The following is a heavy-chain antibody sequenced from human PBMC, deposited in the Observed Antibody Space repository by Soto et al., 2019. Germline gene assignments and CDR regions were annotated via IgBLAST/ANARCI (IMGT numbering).Heavy chain of an antibody. Sequence: LRLSCVASGFTISNYVMTWFRQAPGKGLEWFSASSNSGGRTYYADSVRGRFTISRDDSKNTVYLQMNSLRAEDTALYYCAKAVTGWPNWFAPWGQGTLVTVSS. CDR3: AKAVTGWPNWFAP. CDR2: SSNSGGRT. V-gene: IGHV3-23*01. CDR1: GFTISNYV. J-gene: IGHJ5*02. D-gene: IGHD6-19*01.